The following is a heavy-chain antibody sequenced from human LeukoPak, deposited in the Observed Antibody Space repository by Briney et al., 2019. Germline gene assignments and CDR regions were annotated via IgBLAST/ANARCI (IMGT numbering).Heavy chain of an antibody. CDR3: ATILHSGLWFRELQLDY. V-gene: IGHV1-24*01. J-gene: IGHJ4*02. CDR2: FDPEDGET. Sequence: ASVKVSCKVSGYTLTELFMHWVRQAPGKGLEWMGGFDPEDGETIYAQKFQGRVTMTEDTSTDTAYMELSSLRSEDAAVYYCATILHSGLWFRELQLDYWGQGTLVTVSS. CDR1: GYTLTELF. D-gene: IGHD3-10*01.